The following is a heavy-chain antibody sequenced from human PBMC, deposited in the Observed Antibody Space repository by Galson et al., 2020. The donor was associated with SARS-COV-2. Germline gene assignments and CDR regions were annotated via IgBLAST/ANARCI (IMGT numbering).Heavy chain of an antibody. CDR3: RLVEHDPGMDV. D-gene: IGHD2-2*01. J-gene: IGHJ6*02. CDR1: GFTFSGSA. CDR2: IRSKANSCAT. Sequence: GGSLRLSCAASGFTFSGSAMHWVRQASGKGLEWVGRIRSKANSCATAYAASVKGRFTISRDDSKNTAYLQMNSLKTEDTAVYYCRLVEHDPGMDVWGQGTTVTVSS. V-gene: IGHV3-73*01.